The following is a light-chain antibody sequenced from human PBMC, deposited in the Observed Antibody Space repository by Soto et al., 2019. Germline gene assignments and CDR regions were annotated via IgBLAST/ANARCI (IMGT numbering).Light chain of an antibody. Sequence: DIQMTQSPSSLSASVGDRVTITCRASQSVSSYLNWYQQRPGKAPNLLIYAASSLQSGVPSRFRGSGSGTDFTFTISSLQPEDFATYYCQQSYSTPLTFGGGTKVEIK. CDR3: QQSYSTPLT. V-gene: IGKV1-39*01. J-gene: IGKJ4*01. CDR2: AAS. CDR1: QSVSSY.